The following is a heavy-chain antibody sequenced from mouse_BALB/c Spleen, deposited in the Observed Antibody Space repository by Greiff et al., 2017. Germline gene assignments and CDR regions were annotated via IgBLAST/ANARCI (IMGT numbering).Heavy chain of an antibody. CDR2: ISYDGSN. J-gene: IGHJ3*01. CDR1: GYSITSGYY. D-gene: IGHD2-4*01. CDR3: ARGDYYDYDGGFAY. Sequence: VQLKESGPGLVKPSQSLSLTCSVTGYSITSGYYWNWIRQFPGNKLEWMGYISYDGSNNYNPSLKNRISITRDTSKNQFFLKLNSVTTEDTATYYCARGDYYDYDGGFAYWGQGTLVTVSA. V-gene: IGHV3-6*02.